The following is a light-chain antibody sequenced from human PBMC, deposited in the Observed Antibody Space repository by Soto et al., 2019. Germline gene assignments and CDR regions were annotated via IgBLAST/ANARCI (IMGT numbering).Light chain of an antibody. CDR1: KSVSSY. CDR2: DAS. Sequence: EIVLTQSPATLSLSPGERATLSCRASKSVSSYLAWYQQKPGQAPRLLIYDASNRATGIPARFSGSGSGTDFTLTISSLEPEDFAVYYCQQRSNWPRGTFGQGTKVELK. J-gene: IGKJ1*01. V-gene: IGKV3-11*01. CDR3: QQRSNWPRGT.